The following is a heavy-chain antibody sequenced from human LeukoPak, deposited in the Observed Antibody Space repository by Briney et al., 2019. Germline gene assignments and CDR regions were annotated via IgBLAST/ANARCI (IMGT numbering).Heavy chain of an antibody. J-gene: IGHJ4*02. CDR1: GGIFSSYA. D-gene: IGHD1-7*01. Sequence: ASVKVSCKASGGIFSSYAISWVRQAPGQGLEWMGGIIPIFGTANYAQKFQGRVTITTDESTSTAYMELSRLRSEDTAVYYCATRRGVNWNYEEYYFDYWGQGTLVTVSS. CDR3: ATRRGVNWNYEEYYFDY. CDR2: IIPIFGTA. V-gene: IGHV1-69*05.